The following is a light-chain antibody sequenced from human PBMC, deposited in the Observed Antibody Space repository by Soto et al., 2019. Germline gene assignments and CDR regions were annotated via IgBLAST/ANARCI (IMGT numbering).Light chain of an antibody. J-gene: IGLJ2*01. CDR1: SSDVGGYNY. V-gene: IGLV2-14*01. CDR2: DVS. Sequence: QSALTQPASVSGSPGQSITISCTGTSSDVGGYNYVSWYQQHPGKAPKLMIYDVSNRPSGVSNRFSGSKSGNTASLTISGFQAEDEADYYCCSYTSSSTLVVFGGGSKVTVL. CDR3: CSYTSSSTLVV.